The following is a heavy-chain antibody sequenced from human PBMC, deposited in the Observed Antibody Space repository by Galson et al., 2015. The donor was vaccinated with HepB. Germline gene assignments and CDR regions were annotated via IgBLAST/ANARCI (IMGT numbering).Heavy chain of an antibody. V-gene: IGHV4-59*08. D-gene: IGHD5-18*01. CDR3: ARQPRLWPEGDAFDI. CDR2: IYYSGST. Sequence: ETLSLTCTVSGGSISSYYWSWIRPPPGKGLEWIGYIYYSGSTNYNPSLKSRVTISVDTSKNQFSLKLSSVTAADTAVYYCARQPRLWPEGDAFDIWGQGTMVTVSS. CDR1: GGSISSYY. J-gene: IGHJ3*02.